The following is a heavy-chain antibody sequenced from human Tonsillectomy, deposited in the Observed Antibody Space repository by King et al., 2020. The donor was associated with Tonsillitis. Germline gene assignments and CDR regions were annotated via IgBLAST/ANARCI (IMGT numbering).Heavy chain of an antibody. J-gene: IGHJ4*02. CDR1: GFKFSNYA. Sequence: VQLVQSGGGVVQPGRSLRLSCAASGFKFSNYAIHWVRQAPGKGLEWVAVISYDGTNKYYTDSVKGRFTISRDNSKNTLYLQMNSLRAEDTAVYYCARGPGGETALERDLDYWGQGTLVTVSS. CDR2: ISYDGTNK. V-gene: IGHV3-30*03. D-gene: IGHD5-18*01. CDR3: ARGPGGETALERDLDY.